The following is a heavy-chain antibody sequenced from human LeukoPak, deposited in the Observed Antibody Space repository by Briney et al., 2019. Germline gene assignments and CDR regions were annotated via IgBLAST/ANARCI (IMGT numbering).Heavy chain of an antibody. CDR1: GYTFTSYG. J-gene: IGHJ4*02. Sequence: ASVKVSCKASGYTFTSYGISWVRQAPGQGLEWMGWISAYNGNTNYAQKLQGRVTMTTDTSTSTAYMELRSLRSDDTAVYYCAGGDYYGSGSYYLDDYWGQGTLVTVSS. V-gene: IGHV1-18*01. D-gene: IGHD3-10*01. CDR2: ISAYNGNT. CDR3: AGGDYYGSGSYYLDDY.